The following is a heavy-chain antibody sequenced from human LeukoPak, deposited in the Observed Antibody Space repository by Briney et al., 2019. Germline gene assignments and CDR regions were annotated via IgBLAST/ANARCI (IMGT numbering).Heavy chain of an antibody. Sequence: ASVKVSCKSSGYTFTSYGISWVRQAPGQGLELMGWISAYNGNTNYAQKLQGRVTMTTDTSTSTAYMELRSLRSDDTAVYYCARVEGWIRFLEWQANNWFDPWGQGTLVTVSS. CDR2: ISAYNGNT. V-gene: IGHV1-18*01. CDR3: ARVEGWIRFLEWQANNWFDP. J-gene: IGHJ5*02. D-gene: IGHD3-3*01. CDR1: GYTFTSYG.